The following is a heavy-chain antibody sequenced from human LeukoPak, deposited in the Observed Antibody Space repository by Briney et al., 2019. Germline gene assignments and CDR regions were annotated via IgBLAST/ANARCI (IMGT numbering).Heavy chain of an antibody. CDR3: ARPYYYGSGSYYNVIDECDY. CDR2: ISYDGSNK. D-gene: IGHD3-10*01. Sequence: GGSLRLSCAASGFTFSSYAMHWVRQAPGKGLEWVAVISYDGSNKYYADSVKGRFTISRDNSKNTLYLQMNSLRAEDTAVYYCARPYYYGSGSYYNVIDECDYWGQGTLVTVSS. CDR1: GFTFSSYA. V-gene: IGHV3-30*04. J-gene: IGHJ4*02.